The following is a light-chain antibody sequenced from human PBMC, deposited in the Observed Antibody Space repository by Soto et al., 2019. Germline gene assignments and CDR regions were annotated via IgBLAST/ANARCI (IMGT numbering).Light chain of an antibody. J-gene: IGKJ5*01. CDR2: DVS. V-gene: IGKV1-13*02. CDR1: QDIRGA. Sequence: AIPVTQSPSSLSASVGDRVTITCRASQDIRGALAWYQQKPGKAPKLLIYDVSTVQSGVPSRFSGRGSGTEFTLTFTSLPPEDFATYYCHQFNIYPITFGQGTRLDI. CDR3: HQFNIYPIT.